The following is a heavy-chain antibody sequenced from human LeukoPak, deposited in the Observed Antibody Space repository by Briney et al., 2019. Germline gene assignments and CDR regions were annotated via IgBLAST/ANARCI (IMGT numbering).Heavy chain of an antibody. CDR1: GYSFILYG. D-gene: IGHD6-13*01. Sequence: ASVKVSCKTSGYSFILYGISWVRQAPGQGPEWMGWISTSTGDTKYTQKFQGRVTLTTDTSTSTAYMELSSLRSDDTAVYYCARGRWQQPDYYYYYMDVWGKGTTVTISS. J-gene: IGHJ6*03. V-gene: IGHV1-18*01. CDR3: ARGRWQQPDYYYYYMDV. CDR2: ISTSTGDT.